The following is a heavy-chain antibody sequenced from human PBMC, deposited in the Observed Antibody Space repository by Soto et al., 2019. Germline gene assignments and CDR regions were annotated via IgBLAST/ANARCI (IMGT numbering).Heavy chain of an antibody. CDR1: GGSFSSTSYY. V-gene: IGHV4-39*01. CDR3: AITLSFNHFQH. CDR2: IYYRGTT. Sequence: PSETLSLTCTVSGGSFSSTSYYWGWIRHPPGKGLERIGSIYYRGTTYYDPSLKSRVTISVDTSKKQFSLKLSSVTAADTAVYYCAITLSFNHFQHWGQGTLVTVSS. J-gene: IGHJ1*01.